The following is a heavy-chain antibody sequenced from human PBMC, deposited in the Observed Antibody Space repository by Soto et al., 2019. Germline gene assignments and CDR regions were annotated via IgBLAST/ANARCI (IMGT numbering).Heavy chain of an antibody. J-gene: IGHJ4*02. D-gene: IGHD3-3*01. Sequence: QVQLVESGGGVVQPGRSLRLSCAASGFTFSSYGMHWVRQAPGKGLEWVAVISYDGSNKYYADSVKGRFTISRDNSKNTLYLHMNSLRAEDTAVYYCAKEGPVITIFGVAEPVDYWGQGTLVTVSS. CDR3: AKEGPVITIFGVAEPVDY. CDR2: ISYDGSNK. V-gene: IGHV3-30*18. CDR1: GFTFSSYG.